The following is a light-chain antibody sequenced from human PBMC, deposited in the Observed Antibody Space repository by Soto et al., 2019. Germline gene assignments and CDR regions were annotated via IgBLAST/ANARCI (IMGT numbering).Light chain of an antibody. Sequence: AALTEPRCASGYIGEAVTSSCTGTSSDVGQYNYISWYQQHPGKAPKLMTYEVGRRPSGVPDRFSGSKSGNTASLTVSDLQPEDEADYYCSSYAGGTYVFGSGTKVTAL. CDR2: EVG. CDR1: SSDVGQYNY. V-gene: IGLV2-8*01. J-gene: IGLJ1*01. CDR3: SSYAGGTYV.